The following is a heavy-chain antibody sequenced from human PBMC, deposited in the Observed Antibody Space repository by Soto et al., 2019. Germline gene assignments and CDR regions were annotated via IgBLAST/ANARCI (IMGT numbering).Heavy chain of an antibody. CDR1: GFTVSSNY. D-gene: IGHD3-10*01. CDR2: INSGGST. Sequence: EVQLVETGGGLIQPGGSLRLSCAASGFTVSSNYMSWVRQAPGKGLEWVSCINSGGSTYYVDAVKSRSTITSDNSNNKLFLQTNCLRAENAGVYYCARDILGSVGGGIDACGPGTTVTVSS. CDR3: ARDILGSVGGGIDA. J-gene: IGHJ6*02. V-gene: IGHV3-53*02.